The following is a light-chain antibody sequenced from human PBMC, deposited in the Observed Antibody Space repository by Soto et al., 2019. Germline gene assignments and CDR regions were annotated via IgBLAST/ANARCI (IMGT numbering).Light chain of an antibody. Sequence: EIVMTQSPATLSVSPGESATLSCRASQSVNTNLAWYQQKPGRAPRLLIHGASTRATGIPARFSGSGSGTEFTLNISRLQSEDFAVYYCQQYNNWPPHTFGQGTKLEIK. CDR2: GAS. CDR1: QSVNTN. CDR3: QQYNNWPPHT. J-gene: IGKJ2*01. V-gene: IGKV3-15*01.